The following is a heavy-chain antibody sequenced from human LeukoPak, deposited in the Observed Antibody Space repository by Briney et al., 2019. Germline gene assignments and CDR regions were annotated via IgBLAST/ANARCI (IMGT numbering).Heavy chain of an antibody. CDR3: ARDVPASDYDFWSGYLYYMDV. CDR2: ISGSGGST. Sequence: QSGGSLRLSCAASGFTFSSYAMSWVRQAPGKGLEWVSAISGSGGSTYYADSVKGRFTISRDNSKNTQYLQMNSLRAEDTAVYYCARDVPASDYDFWSGYLYYMDVWGKGTTVTVSS. D-gene: IGHD3-3*01. CDR1: GFTFSSYA. V-gene: IGHV3-23*01. J-gene: IGHJ6*03.